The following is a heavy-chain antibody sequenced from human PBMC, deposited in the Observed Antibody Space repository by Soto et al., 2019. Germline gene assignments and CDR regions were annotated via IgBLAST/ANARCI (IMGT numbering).Heavy chain of an antibody. V-gene: IGHV3-23*01. D-gene: IGHD3-10*01. CDR2: ISGSGGST. CDR1: GFTFSSYA. Sequence: EVQLLESGGGLVQPGGSLRLSCAASGFTFSSYAMSWVRQAPGKGLEWVSAISGSGGSTYYADSVKGRFTISRDNSKNTLNLQMNSLRAEDTAVYYCAKDSSPFEGSGSYSDAFDIWGQGTMVTVSS. J-gene: IGHJ3*02. CDR3: AKDSSPFEGSGSYSDAFDI.